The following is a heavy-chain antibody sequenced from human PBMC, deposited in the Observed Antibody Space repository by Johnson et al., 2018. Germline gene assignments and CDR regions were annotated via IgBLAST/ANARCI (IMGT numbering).Heavy chain of an antibody. J-gene: IGHJ4*02. D-gene: IGHD3-22*01. Sequence: QVQLQESGPGLVKPSETLSLTCTVSGGSIRSTNYYWGWIRQSPGKGLEWIGSIYYSGNSYYNPSLKSRVTISEDTSKSQFSLKLSSVTAPDTAVDYWAGGFPPYNYDRSCHLDCWGQGTLVTVSS. V-gene: IGHV4-39*07. CDR2: IYYSGNS. CDR3: AGGFPPYNYDRSCHLDC. CDR1: GGSIRSTNYY.